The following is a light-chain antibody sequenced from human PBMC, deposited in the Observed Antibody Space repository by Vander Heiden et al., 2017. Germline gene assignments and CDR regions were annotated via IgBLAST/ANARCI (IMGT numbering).Light chain of an antibody. CDR1: TGAVTSGHY. CDR3: LLSYSSYLV. V-gene: IGLV7-46*01. Sequence: QAVVTQEPSLTVSPGGTVTLTCASSTGAVTSGHYPYWFQQKPGQAPRTVIYDTSSKQSWAPARFSGSLRGGKAALTLAGAQPEDEDEYYCLLSYSSYLVFGGGTKLTVL. CDR2: DTS. J-gene: IGLJ2*01.